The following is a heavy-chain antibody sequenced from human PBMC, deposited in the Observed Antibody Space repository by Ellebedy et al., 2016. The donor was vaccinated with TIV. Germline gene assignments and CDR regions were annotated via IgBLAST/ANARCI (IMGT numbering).Heavy chain of an antibody. J-gene: IGHJ4*02. CDR3: ARGGPAASTSFDY. Sequence: AASVKVSCKVSGYTLTELSMHWVRQAPGKGLEWMGGFDPEDGETIYAQKFQTRITLTRDTSVSTAYLELSSLMSEDTAMYYCARGGPAASTSFDYWGQGALVTVSS. V-gene: IGHV1-24*01. CDR2: FDPEDGET. D-gene: IGHD5/OR15-5a*01. CDR1: GYTLTELS.